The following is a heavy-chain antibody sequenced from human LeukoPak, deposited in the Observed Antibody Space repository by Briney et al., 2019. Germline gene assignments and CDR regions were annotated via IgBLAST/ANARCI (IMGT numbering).Heavy chain of an antibody. J-gene: IGHJ4*02. D-gene: IGHD2-2*01. Sequence: GGSLRLSCTASGFPFSDYAMTWVRQTPGKGLEWVSVISGGGDSVDYADSMKGRFTISRDNSKNTLYLQMYSLRAEGTALYYCAKLGCTGTTCYANYWGQGTLVTVSS. CDR2: ISGGGDSV. CDR3: AKLGCTGTTCYANY. CDR1: GFPFSDYA. V-gene: IGHV3-23*01.